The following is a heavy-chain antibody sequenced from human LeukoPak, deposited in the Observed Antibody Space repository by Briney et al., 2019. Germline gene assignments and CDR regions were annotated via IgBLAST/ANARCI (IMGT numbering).Heavy chain of an antibody. CDR1: GGSISSSSYY. D-gene: IGHD2-21*01. CDR2: IYYSGST. V-gene: IGHV4-39*07. Sequence: PSETLSLTCTVSGGSISSSSYYWGWIRQPPGKGLEWIGSIYYSGSTNYNPSLKSRVTMSVDTSKSQFSLKLSSVTAADTAVYYCARYSGYMDVWGKGTTVTVSS. J-gene: IGHJ6*03. CDR3: ARYSGYMDV.